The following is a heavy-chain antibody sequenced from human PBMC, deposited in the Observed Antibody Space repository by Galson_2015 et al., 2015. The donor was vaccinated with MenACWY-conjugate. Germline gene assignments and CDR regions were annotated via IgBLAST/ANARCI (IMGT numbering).Heavy chain of an antibody. J-gene: IGHJ4*02. Sequence: SLRLSCAASGFTFNSYWMHWVRQPPGKGLEWISYIKADGSFSNYADSAKGRFTISTDNAKNMVYLQMDGLGDEDTAVYFCARDNNWSFDSWGQGTLVTVSS. CDR2: IKADGSFS. CDR1: GFTFNSYW. CDR3: ARDNNWSFDS. D-gene: IGHD1-1*01. V-gene: IGHV3-74*01.